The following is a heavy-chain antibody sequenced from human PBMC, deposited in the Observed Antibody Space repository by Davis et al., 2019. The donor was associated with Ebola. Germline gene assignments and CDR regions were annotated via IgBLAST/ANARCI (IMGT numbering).Heavy chain of an antibody. CDR1: GYTFTSYG. D-gene: IGHD2-2*01. Sequence: ASVKVSCKASGYTFTSYGISWVRQAPGQGLEWMGWISAYNGNTNYAQKLQGRVTMTTDTSTSTAYMELRSLRSDDTAVYYCAREDKYCSSTSCSGGAFDIWGQGTMVTVSS. CDR2: ISAYNGNT. V-gene: IGHV1-18*04. CDR3: AREDKYCSSTSCSGGAFDI. J-gene: IGHJ3*02.